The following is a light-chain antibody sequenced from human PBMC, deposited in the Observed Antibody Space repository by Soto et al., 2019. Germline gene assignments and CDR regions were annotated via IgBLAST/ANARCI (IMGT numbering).Light chain of an antibody. Sequence: EIVMTQSPATLSVSPGEGATLSCRASQSVSSNLAWYQQKPGQAPRLLIYGVSTRATGVPVRFSGSGSGTEFTLTISSLQSEDFAAYSCQQYNDWPLTFGGGTKVEIK. CDR2: GVS. V-gene: IGKV3D-15*01. J-gene: IGKJ4*01. CDR1: QSVSSN. CDR3: QQYNDWPLT.